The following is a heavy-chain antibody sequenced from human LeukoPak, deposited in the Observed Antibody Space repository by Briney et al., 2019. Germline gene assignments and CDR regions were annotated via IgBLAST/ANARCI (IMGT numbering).Heavy chain of an antibody. CDR2: ISAYNGNT. CDR3: ARVGTSSGWYGRYFDY. J-gene: IGHJ4*02. Sequence: GASVTVSCKASGYTFTSYGISWVRQAPGQGLERMGWISAYNGNTNYAQKLQGRVTMTTDTSTSTAYMELRSLRSDDTAVYYCARVGTSSGWYGRYFDYWGQGTLVTVSS. V-gene: IGHV1-18*01. CDR1: GYTFTSYG. D-gene: IGHD6-19*01.